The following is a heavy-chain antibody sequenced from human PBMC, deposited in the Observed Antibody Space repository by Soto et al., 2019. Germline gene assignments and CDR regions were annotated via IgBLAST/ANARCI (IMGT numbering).Heavy chain of an antibody. CDR2: IIPIFGTA. Sequence: SVKVSCKASGGTFSSYAISWVRQAPGQGLEWMGGIIPIFGTANYAQKFQGRVTITADKSTSTAYMELSSLRSEDTAVYYCARGATNWYYYYGMDVWGQGTTVTVSS. V-gene: IGHV1-69*06. D-gene: IGHD1-26*01. J-gene: IGHJ6*02. CDR1: GGTFSSYA. CDR3: ARGATNWYYYYGMDV.